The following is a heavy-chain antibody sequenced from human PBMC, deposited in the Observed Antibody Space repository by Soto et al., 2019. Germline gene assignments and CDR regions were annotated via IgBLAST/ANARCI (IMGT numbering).Heavy chain of an antibody. V-gene: IGHV4-31*03. J-gene: IGHJ6*02. CDR2: IYYSGST. Sequence: QVQLQESGPGLVKPSQTLSLTCTVSGGSISSGGYYWSWIRQHPGKGLEWIGYIYYSGSTYYNPSLKSRVTISVDTSKNQFYLKLSAVTAADTAVYYCARDAGVVPAEGGFRAYGMDVWGQGTTVTVSS. D-gene: IGHD2-2*01. CDR1: GGSISSGGYY. CDR3: ARDAGVVPAEGGFRAYGMDV.